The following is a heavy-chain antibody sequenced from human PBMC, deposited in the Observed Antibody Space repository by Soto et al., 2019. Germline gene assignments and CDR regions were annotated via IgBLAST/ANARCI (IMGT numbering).Heavy chain of an antibody. V-gene: IGHV4-4*09. CDR3: ARGYIYSMDV. CDR1: GGSINNNY. CDR2: IHSSGST. J-gene: IGHJ6*03. D-gene: IGHD5-18*01. Sequence: PSETLSLTCTVSGGSINNNYWSWIRQPPGKGVEWIGYIHSSGSTYYNPSLKSRVTISLDTPKSQFSLKLSSVTAADTAVYYCARGYIYSMDVWGKGTTVTVSS.